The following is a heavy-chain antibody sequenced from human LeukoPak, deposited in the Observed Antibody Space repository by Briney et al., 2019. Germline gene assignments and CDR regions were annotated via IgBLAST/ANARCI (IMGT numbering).Heavy chain of an antibody. CDR2: INSDGSSR. CDR1: GFTFSSNW. CDR3: ARTEYCSPTSCKYASF. D-gene: IGHD2-2*01. Sequence: GGSLRLSCAASGFTFSSNWMHWVRQVPGKGLVWVSQINSDGSSRNYADSVKGRFTISRDNAKSTLYLQMNSLRAEDTAVYYCARTEYCSPTSCKYASFWGRGTMVTVSS. V-gene: IGHV3-74*01. J-gene: IGHJ3*01.